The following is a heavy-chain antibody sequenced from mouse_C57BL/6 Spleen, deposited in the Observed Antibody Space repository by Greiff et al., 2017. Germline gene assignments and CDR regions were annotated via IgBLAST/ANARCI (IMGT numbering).Heavy chain of an antibody. J-gene: IGHJ4*01. CDR2: INPNNGGT. CDR1: GYTFTDYN. D-gene: IGHD1-1*01. CDR3: ARGLITTVVAPYYAMDY. Sequence: VQLQQSGPELVKPGASVKIPCKASGYTFTDYNMDWVKQSHGKSLEWIGDINPNNGGTIYNQKFKGKATLTVDKSSSTAYMEPRSLTSEDTAVYYCARGLITTVVAPYYAMDYWGQGTSVTVSS. V-gene: IGHV1-18*01.